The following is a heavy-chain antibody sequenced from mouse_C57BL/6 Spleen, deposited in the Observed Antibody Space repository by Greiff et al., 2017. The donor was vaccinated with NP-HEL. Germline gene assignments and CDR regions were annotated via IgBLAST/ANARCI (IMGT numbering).Heavy chain of an antibody. CDR1: GYTFTSYW. J-gene: IGHJ4*01. CDR2: IDPSDSET. CDR3: ARAEGYYAMDY. V-gene: IGHV1-52*01. Sequence: VQLQQPGAELVRPGSSVKLSCKASGYTFTSYWMHWVKQRPIQGLEWIGNIDPSDSETHYNQKFKDKATLTVDKSSSTAYMQLSSLTYEDSAVYYCARAEGYYAMDYWGQGTSVTVSS.